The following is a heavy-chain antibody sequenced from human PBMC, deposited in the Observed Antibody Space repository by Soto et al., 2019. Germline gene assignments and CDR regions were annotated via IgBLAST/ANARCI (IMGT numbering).Heavy chain of an antibody. Sequence: QVQLVQSGAEVKQPGASVKVSCKASGFIFNSYGISWVRQAPGQGLEWMGWISAYNGDKNYAQSLQGRVTMTTDTSTRIAYMELRSLTSDDTAVYYCARHPYDFWSGYNDNWFDPWGQGTLVTVSS. V-gene: IGHV1-18*01. D-gene: IGHD3-3*01. CDR3: ARHPYDFWSGYNDNWFDP. J-gene: IGHJ5*02. CDR2: ISAYNGDK. CDR1: GFIFNSYG.